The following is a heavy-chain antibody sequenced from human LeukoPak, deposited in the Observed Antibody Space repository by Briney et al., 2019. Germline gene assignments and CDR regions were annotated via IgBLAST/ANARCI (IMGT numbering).Heavy chain of an antibody. CDR2: ISAYNGNT. Sequence: GASVKVSCKASGYTFTSYGVSWVRQAPGQGLELMGWISAYNGNTNYAQKLQGRVTMTTDTSTSTAYMELRSLRSDDTAVYYCAIWTIGYGDYVDYWGQGTLVTVSS. D-gene: IGHD4-17*01. J-gene: IGHJ4*02. V-gene: IGHV1-18*01. CDR1: GYTFTSYG. CDR3: AIWTIGYGDYVDY.